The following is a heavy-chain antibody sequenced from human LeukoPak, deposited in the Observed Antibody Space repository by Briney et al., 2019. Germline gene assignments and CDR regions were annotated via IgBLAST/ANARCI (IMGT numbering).Heavy chain of an antibody. CDR2: IYHSGST. CDR1: GGSISSGGYS. V-gene: IGHV4-30-2*01. J-gene: IGHJ4*02. Sequence: PSQTLSLTCAVSGGSISSGGYSWSWIRQPPGKGLEWIGYIYHSGSTYYNPSLKSRVTISVDRSKNQFSLKLGSVTAADTAVYYCARGESVVTPFDYWGQGTLVTVSS. CDR3: ARGESVVTPFDY. D-gene: IGHD4-23*01.